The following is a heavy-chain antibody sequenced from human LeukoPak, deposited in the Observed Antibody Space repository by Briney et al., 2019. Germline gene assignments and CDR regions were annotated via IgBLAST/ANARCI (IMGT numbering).Heavy chain of an antibody. V-gene: IGHV3-48*01. Sequence: GGSLRLSCAPSGFIFSSYCMNWVRQAPGEGLEWVAYISSSSRTIYYAACVKGRFTLSRDHDKHSLYLQMNSLRAEDTAVYYCARVSQTPGGRGYFDYWGQGTLVTVSS. J-gene: IGHJ4*02. D-gene: IGHD2-15*01. CDR2: ISSSSRTI. CDR3: ARVSQTPGGRGYFDY. CDR1: GFIFSSYC.